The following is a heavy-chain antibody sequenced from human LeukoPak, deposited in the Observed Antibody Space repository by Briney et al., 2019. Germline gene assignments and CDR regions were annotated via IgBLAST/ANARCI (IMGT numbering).Heavy chain of an antibody. V-gene: IGHV3-30*04. CDR3: ARASWQQLFGLDY. CDR2: ISYDGSNK. CDR1: GFTFSSYA. Sequence: PGRSLRLSCAASGFTFSSYAMHWVHQAPGKGLEWVAVISYDGSNKYYADSVKGRFTISRDNSKNTLYLQMNSLRAEDTAVYYCARASWQQLFGLDYWGQGTLVTVSS. J-gene: IGHJ4*02. D-gene: IGHD6-13*01.